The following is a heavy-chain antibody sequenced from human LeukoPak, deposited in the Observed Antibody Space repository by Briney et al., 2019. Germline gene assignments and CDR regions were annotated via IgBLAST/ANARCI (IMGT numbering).Heavy chain of an antibody. J-gene: IGHJ4*02. CDR3: ARRIVVVTTGPHFDY. Sequence: ASVKVSCKASGYTFTSYGIGWVRQAPGQGLEWMGWISAYNGNTNYAQKLQGRVTMTTDTSTSTAYMELRSLRSDDTAVYYCARRIVVVTTGPHFDYWGQGTLVTVSS. V-gene: IGHV1-18*01. D-gene: IGHD3-22*01. CDR2: ISAYNGNT. CDR1: GYTFTSYG.